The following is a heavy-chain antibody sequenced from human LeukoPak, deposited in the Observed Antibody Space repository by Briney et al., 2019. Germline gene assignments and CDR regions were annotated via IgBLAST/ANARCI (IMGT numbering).Heavy chain of an antibody. CDR2: IYSNGYI. D-gene: IGHD3-10*01. CDR1: SDSISSSSYL. V-gene: IGHV4-39*01. CDR3: ARRHYGSGNIDS. Sequence: PSETLSLTCSVSSDSISSSSYLWVWVRQPPGKGLEWIGDIYSNGYISYNPSLKSRAAISVDTSKNQFSLNLSSVTAADTAVYYCARRHYGSGNIDSWGQGTLVTVSS. J-gene: IGHJ4*02.